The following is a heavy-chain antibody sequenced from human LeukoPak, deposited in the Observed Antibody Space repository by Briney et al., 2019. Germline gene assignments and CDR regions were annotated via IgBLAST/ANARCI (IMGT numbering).Heavy chain of an antibody. V-gene: IGHV3-7*01. CDR1: GFTFSSYW. J-gene: IGHJ4*02. Sequence: SGGSLRLSCAASGFTFSSYWMSWVRQAPGKGLEWVANIKQDGSEKYYVGSVKGRFTISRDNAKNSLYLQMNSLRAEDTAVYYCARIRVMDLYYFDYWGQGTLVTVSS. D-gene: IGHD3-10*01. CDR2: IKQDGSEK. CDR3: ARIRVMDLYYFDY.